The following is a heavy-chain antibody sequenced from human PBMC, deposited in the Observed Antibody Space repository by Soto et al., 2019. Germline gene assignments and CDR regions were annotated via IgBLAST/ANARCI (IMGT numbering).Heavy chain of an antibody. CDR3: AKEREYPGYDASGHMDV. D-gene: IGHD5-12*01. Sequence: PGVSLRLSCAASGFTFSRVGMHWVRQTPGKGLEWVVFMSYDGSDKYYADFVKGRFTISRDNSKNMLYLQMNSLRADDTAVYYCAKEREYPGYDASGHMDVWGKGTTVTVSS. V-gene: IGHV3-30*18. J-gene: IGHJ6*03. CDR1: GFTFSRVG. CDR2: MSYDGSDK.